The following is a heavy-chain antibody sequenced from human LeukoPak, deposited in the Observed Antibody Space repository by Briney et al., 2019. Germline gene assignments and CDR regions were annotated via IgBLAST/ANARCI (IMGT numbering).Heavy chain of an antibody. CDR1: GFTFSRSW. J-gene: IGHJ4*02. D-gene: IGHD2-15*01. CDR3: AKGSAWSADY. V-gene: IGHV3-7*03. Sequence: GGSLRLSCEASGFTFSRSWMFWVRQAPGKGLEWVAHINPDGSNKYHIESVKGRFSSSRDNAKSSLYLQMNSLRAEDTAIYYCAKGSAWSADYWGQGTLVTVSS. CDR2: INPDGSNK.